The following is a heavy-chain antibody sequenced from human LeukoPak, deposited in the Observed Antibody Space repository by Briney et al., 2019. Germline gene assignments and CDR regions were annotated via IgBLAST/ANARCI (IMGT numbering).Heavy chain of an antibody. CDR3: AREARYDFWSGYYSPDY. V-gene: IGHV4-59*12. J-gene: IGHJ4*02. CDR1: GGSISSYY. D-gene: IGHD3-3*01. Sequence: KTSETLSLTCTVSGGSISSYYWSWIRQPPGKGLEWIGYIYYSGSTNYNPSLKSRVTISVDTSKNQFSLKLSSVAAADTAVYYCAREARYDFWSGYYSPDYWGQGTLVTVSS. CDR2: IYYSGST.